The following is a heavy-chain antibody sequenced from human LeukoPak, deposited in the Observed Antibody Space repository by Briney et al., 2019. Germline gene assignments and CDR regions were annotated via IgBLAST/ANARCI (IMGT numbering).Heavy chain of an antibody. Sequence: GASVTVSFMASVYTFTNYYMHWVRQAPGQGLEWMGIINPSGGSTSYVQKFQGRVTMTRDTSTSTVYIDMSSLRSENTAVYYCARRAYDSSGYYPGYFDYWGQGTLVTVSS. D-gene: IGHD3-22*01. V-gene: IGHV1-46*01. CDR3: ARRAYDSSGYYPGYFDY. CDR2: INPSGGST. J-gene: IGHJ4*02. CDR1: VYTFTNYY.